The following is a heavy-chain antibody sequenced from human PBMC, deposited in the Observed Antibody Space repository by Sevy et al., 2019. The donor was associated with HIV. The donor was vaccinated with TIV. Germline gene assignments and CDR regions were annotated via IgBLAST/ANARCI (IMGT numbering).Heavy chain of an antibody. D-gene: IGHD3-10*01. Sequence: GGSLRLSCAASGFIFSKYGMHWVRQAPGKGLEWVAVIRYDGSPKYYVDSVKGRFTISRDNSKNTLYLQMNSLRAEDTAVYYCERGLGMVRGALLRDGIWGQGTMVTVSS. CDR1: GFIFSKYG. V-gene: IGHV3-30*02. CDR3: ERGLGMVRGALLRDGI. J-gene: IGHJ3*02. CDR2: IRYDGSPK.